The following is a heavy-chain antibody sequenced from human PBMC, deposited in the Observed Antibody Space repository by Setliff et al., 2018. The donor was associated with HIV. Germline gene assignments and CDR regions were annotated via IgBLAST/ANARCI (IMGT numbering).Heavy chain of an antibody. V-gene: IGHV3-9*01. J-gene: IGHJ5*01. Sequence: PGGSLRLSCAVSGFRFEDYAMHWVRQGPGKGLEWVSGISWNSKKIAYADSVKGRFTISRDNAKNSLYLQMNSLRAEDTAVYYCARPLLRTNTVYGILGNWFDSWGRGTLVTVSS. CDR3: ARPLLRTNTVYGILGNWFDS. CDR2: ISWNSKKI. D-gene: IGHD2-8*01. CDR1: GFRFEDYA.